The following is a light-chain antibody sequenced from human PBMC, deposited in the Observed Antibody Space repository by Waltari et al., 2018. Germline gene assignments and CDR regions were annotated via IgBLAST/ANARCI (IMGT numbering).Light chain of an antibody. V-gene: IGKV4-1*01. J-gene: IGKJ1*01. CDR3: HKYDSSPWT. CDR1: QSVLYSSNNKNC. Sequence: DIVMTQSPDSLAVSLCERATINCKSSQSVLYSSNNKNCLAWYQQKPGQPPKLLIYWASTPESGVPDRFSGSGAGTDVTLTISSLQAEDVAVYYCHKYDSSPWTFGQGTKVEI. CDR2: WAS.